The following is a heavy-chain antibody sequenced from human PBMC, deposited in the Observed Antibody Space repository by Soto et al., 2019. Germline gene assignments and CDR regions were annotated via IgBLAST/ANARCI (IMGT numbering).Heavy chain of an antibody. CDR1: GGSISSYY. D-gene: IGHD3-10*01. CDR2: IYYSGST. Sequence: WETLSLTCTVSGGSISSYYWSWIRQPPGKGLEWIGYIYYSGSTNYNPPLKSRVTISVDTSKNQFSLKLSSVTAADTAVYYCARAFRSRGYYFDYWGQGTLVTVSS. CDR3: ARAFRSRGYYFDY. J-gene: IGHJ4*02. V-gene: IGHV4-59*01.